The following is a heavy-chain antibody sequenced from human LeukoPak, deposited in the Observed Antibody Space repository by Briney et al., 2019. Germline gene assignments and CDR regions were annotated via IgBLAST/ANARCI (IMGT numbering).Heavy chain of an antibody. Sequence: SQTLSLTCAVSGGSISSGGYSWSWIRQPPGKGLEWIGYIYYSGSTYYNPSLKSRVTISVDTSKNQFSLKLSSVTAADTAVYYCARDRAGGNFDYWGQGTLVTVSS. D-gene: IGHD3-16*01. V-gene: IGHV4-31*11. J-gene: IGHJ4*02. CDR2: IYYSGST. CDR3: ARDRAGGNFDY. CDR1: GGSISSGGYS.